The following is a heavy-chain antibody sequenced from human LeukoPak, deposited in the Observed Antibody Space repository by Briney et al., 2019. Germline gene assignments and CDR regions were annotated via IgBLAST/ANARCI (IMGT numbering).Heavy chain of an antibody. CDR2: INPNSGNT. J-gene: IGHJ6*02. Sequence: ASVKVSCKASGYTFTSYDINWVRQATGQGLEWMGWINPNSGNTSYAQKFQGRVTMTRNTSISTAYMELSSLRSEDTAVYYCARTYYYGSGSYRLDYYGMDVWGQGTTVTVSS. CDR1: GYTFTSYD. V-gene: IGHV1-8*01. CDR3: ARTYYYGSGSYRLDYYGMDV. D-gene: IGHD3-10*01.